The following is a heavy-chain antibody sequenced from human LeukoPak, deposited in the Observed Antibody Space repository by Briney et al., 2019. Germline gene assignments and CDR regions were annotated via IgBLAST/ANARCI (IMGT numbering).Heavy chain of an antibody. D-gene: IGHD1-20*01. CDR2: INPNSGGT. Sequence: ASVKVSCKASGYTFTGYYMHWVRQAPGQELEWMGWINPNSGGTNYAQKFQGRVTMTRDTSISTAYMELSRLRSDDTAVYYCARGSPYNWNDGYYFDYWGQGTLVTVSS. J-gene: IGHJ4*02. CDR3: ARGSPYNWNDGYYFDY. V-gene: IGHV1-2*02. CDR1: GYTFTGYY.